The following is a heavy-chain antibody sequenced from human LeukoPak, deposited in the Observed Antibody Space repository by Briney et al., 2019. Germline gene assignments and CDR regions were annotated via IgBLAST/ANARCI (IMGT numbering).Heavy chain of an antibody. CDR1: GGSISSGDYY. J-gene: IGHJ5*02. Sequence: SETLSLTCTVSGGSISSGDYYWSWIRQPPGKGLEWIGYIYYSGSTYYNPSLKSRVTISVDTSKNQFSLELSSVTAADTAVYYCARHERQYYDFWSGYNRNWFDPWGQGTLVTVSS. CDR3: ARHERQYYDFWSGYNRNWFDP. CDR2: IYYSGST. V-gene: IGHV4-30-4*01. D-gene: IGHD3-3*01.